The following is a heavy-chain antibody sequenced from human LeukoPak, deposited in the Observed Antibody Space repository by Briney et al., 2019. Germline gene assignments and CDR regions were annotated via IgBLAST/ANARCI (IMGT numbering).Heavy chain of an antibody. CDR2: INHSGST. Sequence: SETLSLTCAVYGGSFSGYYWSWIRQPPGKGLEWIGEINHSGSTNYNPSLKSRVTISVDTSKNQFSLKLSSVTAADTAVYYCASGDIVVVPAAIGIHSGYYYYYGMDVWGQGTTVTVSS. CDR3: ASGDIVVVPAAIGIHSGYYYYYGMDV. D-gene: IGHD2-2*02. CDR1: GGSFSGYY. J-gene: IGHJ6*02. V-gene: IGHV4-34*01.